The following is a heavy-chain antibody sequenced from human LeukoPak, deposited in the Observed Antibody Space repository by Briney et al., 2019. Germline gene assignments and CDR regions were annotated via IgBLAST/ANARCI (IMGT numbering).Heavy chain of an antibody. V-gene: IGHV4-39*01. CDR1: GGSISSSSYY. D-gene: IGHD1-26*01. J-gene: IGHJ4*02. Sequence: SETLSLTCTVSGGSISSSSYYWGWIRQPPGKGLEWIGSIYYSGSTYYNPSLKSRVTISVDTSKNQFSLKLSSVTAADTAVYYCARGLVGANRAFNYWGQGTLVTVFS. CDR2: IYYSGST. CDR3: ARGLVGANRAFNY.